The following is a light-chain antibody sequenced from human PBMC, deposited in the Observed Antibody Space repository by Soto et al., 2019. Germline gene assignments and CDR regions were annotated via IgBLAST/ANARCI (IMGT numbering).Light chain of an antibody. CDR3: QQYDNLPYT. Sequence: DIQMTQSPSSLSASVGDRVTITCQASEDVSKFLNWFQQKPGKAPKLLIYDASNLETGVPSRFSGSGSGTDFSFTISSLQPADIATYYCQQYDNLPYTFGQGTKLEIK. CDR1: EDVSKF. CDR2: DAS. J-gene: IGKJ2*01. V-gene: IGKV1-33*01.